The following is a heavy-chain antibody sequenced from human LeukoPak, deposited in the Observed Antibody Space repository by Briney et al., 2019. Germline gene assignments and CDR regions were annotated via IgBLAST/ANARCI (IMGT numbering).Heavy chain of an antibody. CDR1: GFTVSSNY. Sequence: GGSLRLSCAASGFTVSSNYMSWVRQAPGKGLEWVSLIYSGGSTYYADSVKGRFTISRDNYKNTLYLQMNSLRDEDTAVYYCARGDYYDPQGMDVWGQGTTVTVFS. CDR2: IYSGGST. J-gene: IGHJ6*02. D-gene: IGHD3-22*01. V-gene: IGHV3-66*01. CDR3: ARGDYYDPQGMDV.